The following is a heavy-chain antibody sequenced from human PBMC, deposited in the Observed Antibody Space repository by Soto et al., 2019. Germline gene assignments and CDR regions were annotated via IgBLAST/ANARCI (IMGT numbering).Heavy chain of an antibody. CDR2: IYYSGST. J-gene: IGHJ4*02. CDR3: ARRYGSGFDY. CDR1: GGSISSYY. V-gene: IGHV4-59*08. D-gene: IGHD6-25*01. Sequence: QVQLQESGPGLVKPSETLSLTCTVSGGSISSYYWSWIRQPPGKGLEWIGYIYYSGSTNYNPSLXTXTXLXXAASTYQFSRKMTAVTAADTAVYYCARRYGSGFDYWGQGTLVTVSS.